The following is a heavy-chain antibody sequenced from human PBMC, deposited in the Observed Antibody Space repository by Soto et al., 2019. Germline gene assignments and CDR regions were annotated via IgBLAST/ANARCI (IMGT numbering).Heavy chain of an antibody. CDR2: INSDGSST. Sequence: EVQLVESGGGLVQPGGSLRLSCAASGFTFSSYWMHWVRQAPGKGLVWVSRINSDGSSTSYADSVKGRFTISRDNAKNTLYLQMNSLRAEDTAVYYCARYDFDFGVVINLAFDIWGQGTMVTVSS. D-gene: IGHD3-3*01. J-gene: IGHJ3*02. V-gene: IGHV3-74*01. CDR3: ARYDFDFGVVINLAFDI. CDR1: GFTFSSYW.